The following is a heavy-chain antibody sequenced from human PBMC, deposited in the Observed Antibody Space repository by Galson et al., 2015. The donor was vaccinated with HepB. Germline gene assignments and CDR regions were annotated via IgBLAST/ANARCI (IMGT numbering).Heavy chain of an antibody. CDR2: INSRSDYI. CDR3: ARDADYYDSSGASH. J-gene: IGHJ4*02. V-gene: IGHV3-21*01. D-gene: IGHD3-22*01. CDR1: GFTFSRYI. Sequence: SLRLSCAASGFTFSRYIVNWVRQAPGKGLEWVAAINSRSDYIFYADSVKGRFSISRDNAKNSLFLQMNSLGVEDTAVYYCARDADYYDSSGASHWGQGILVTVSS.